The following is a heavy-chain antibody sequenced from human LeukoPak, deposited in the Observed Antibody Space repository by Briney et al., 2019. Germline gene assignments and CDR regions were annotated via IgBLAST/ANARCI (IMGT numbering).Heavy chain of an antibody. Sequence: GASVKVSCKASGYTFTSYGISWVRQAPGQGLEWMGGIIPIFGTANYAQKFQGRVTITADESTSTAYMELSSLRSEDTAVYYCAISELPKREHDYWGQGTLVTVSS. CDR1: GYTFTSYG. V-gene: IGHV1-69*13. D-gene: IGHD1-26*01. J-gene: IGHJ4*02. CDR2: IIPIFGTA. CDR3: AISELPKREHDY.